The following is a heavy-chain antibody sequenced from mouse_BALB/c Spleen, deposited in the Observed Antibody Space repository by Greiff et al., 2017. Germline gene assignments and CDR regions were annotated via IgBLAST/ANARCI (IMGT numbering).Heavy chain of an antibody. V-gene: IGHV8-12*01. Sequence: QVTLKESGPGILQPSQTLSLTCSFSGFSLSTSGMGVSWIRQPSGKGLEWLAHIYWDDDKRYNPSLKSRLTISKDTSSNQVFLKITSVDTADTATYYCARRSGYYVFDYWGQGTTLTVSS. CDR1: GFSLSTSGMG. CDR3: ARRSGYYVFDY. J-gene: IGHJ2*01. CDR2: IYWDDDK. D-gene: IGHD2-3*01.